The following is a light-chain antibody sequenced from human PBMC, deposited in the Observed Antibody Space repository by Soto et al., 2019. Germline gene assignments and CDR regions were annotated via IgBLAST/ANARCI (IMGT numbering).Light chain of an antibody. CDR2: GAS. Sequence: EIVLTQSPATLSSSPGERATLSCRASQSVSSNYLAWYQQIPGQAPRLLIYGASSRATGITDRFSGSGSGTDFTLTISRLEPEDFAVYYCQQYHNTPITFGQGTRLDIK. J-gene: IGKJ5*01. CDR1: QSVSSNY. V-gene: IGKV3-20*01. CDR3: QQYHNTPIT.